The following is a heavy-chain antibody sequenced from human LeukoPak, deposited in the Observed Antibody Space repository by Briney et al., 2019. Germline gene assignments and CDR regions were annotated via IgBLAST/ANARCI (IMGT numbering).Heavy chain of an antibody. Sequence: GGSLRLSCAASGFTFSTYSMNWVRRAPGKGLEWVSSISSNSDYIFYADSVKGRFTISRDNAKNSLFLQMNSLRAEDTAVYYCAKDSTVTSYYQYYGMDVWGHGTTVTVSS. CDR2: ISSNSDYI. J-gene: IGHJ6*02. D-gene: IGHD4-17*01. CDR1: GFTFSTYS. V-gene: IGHV3-21*04. CDR3: AKDSTVTSYYQYYGMDV.